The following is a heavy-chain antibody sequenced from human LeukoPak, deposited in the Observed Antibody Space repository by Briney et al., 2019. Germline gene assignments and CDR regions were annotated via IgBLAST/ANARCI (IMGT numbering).Heavy chain of an antibody. CDR2: ISGSGGST. CDR3: AKVGSSSWYYFDY. J-gene: IGHJ4*02. D-gene: IGHD6-13*01. Sequence: PGGSLRLSCAASGLTFSSYAMSWVRQAPGKGLEWVSAISGSGGSTYYADSVKGRFTISRDNSKNTLYLQMNSLRAEDTAVYYCAKVGSSSWYYFDYWGQGTLVTVSS. V-gene: IGHV3-23*01. CDR1: GLTFSSYA.